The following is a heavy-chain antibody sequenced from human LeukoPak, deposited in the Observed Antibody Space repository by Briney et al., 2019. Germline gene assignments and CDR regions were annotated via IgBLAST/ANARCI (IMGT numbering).Heavy chain of an antibody. CDR3: ARRPLLYSSSSD. Sequence: GGSLRLSCAASGFTFSSYSMNWVRQAPGKGPEWVSYISSTSGTVHYADSVKGRFTISRDNAKNSLYLQMNSLRAEDTAVYYCARRPLLYSSSSDWGRGTLVTVSS. J-gene: IGHJ4*02. V-gene: IGHV3-48*01. D-gene: IGHD6-6*01. CDR2: ISSTSGTV. CDR1: GFTFSSYS.